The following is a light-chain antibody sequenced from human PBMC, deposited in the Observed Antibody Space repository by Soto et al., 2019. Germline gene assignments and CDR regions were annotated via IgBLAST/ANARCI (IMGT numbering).Light chain of an antibody. CDR3: QQRYT. CDR2: DAS. V-gene: IGKV3-11*01. Sequence: EIVLTQSPATLSLSPGERATLSCRASQSVSSYLAWYQQKPGQAPRLLIYDASNRATGIPARFSGSGSGTDFTLTTSSLEPEDFAVYYCQQRYTFGGGTKVDIK. CDR1: QSVSSY. J-gene: IGKJ4*01.